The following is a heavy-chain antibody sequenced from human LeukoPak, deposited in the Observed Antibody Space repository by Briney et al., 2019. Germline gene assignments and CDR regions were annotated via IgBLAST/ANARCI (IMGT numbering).Heavy chain of an antibody. CDR1: GFTFSNYG. V-gene: IGHV3-23*01. J-gene: IGHJ4*02. D-gene: IGHD5-18*01. CDR3: AKGSGYSYGYFDY. CDR2: ISNSGGST. Sequence: GGSLRLSCAASGFTFSNYGMSWVRQAPGKGLEWVSSISNSGGSTYYADSVKGRFTISRDNSKNTLYLQMNSLRAEDTAVYYCAKGSGYSYGYFDYWGQGTLVTVSS.